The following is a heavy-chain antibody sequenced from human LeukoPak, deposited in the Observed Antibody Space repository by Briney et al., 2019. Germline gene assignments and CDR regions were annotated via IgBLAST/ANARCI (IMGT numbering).Heavy chain of an antibody. D-gene: IGHD2-2*01. V-gene: IGHV1-2*02. CDR3: AGSYCSSTSCYPPYNWFDP. J-gene: IGHJ5*02. Sequence: ASVKVSCKASGYTFTGYYMHWVRQAPGQGLEWMGWINPNSGGTNYAQKFQGRVTMTRDTSISTAYMGLSSLRSEDTAVYYCAGSYCSSTSCYPPYNWFDPWGQGTLVTVSS. CDR2: INPNSGGT. CDR1: GYTFTGYY.